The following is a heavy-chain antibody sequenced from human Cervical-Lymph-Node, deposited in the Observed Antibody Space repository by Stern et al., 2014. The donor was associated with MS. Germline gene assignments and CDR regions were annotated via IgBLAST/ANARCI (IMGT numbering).Heavy chain of an antibody. V-gene: IGHV4-61*01. J-gene: IGHJ5*02. CDR2: IYYKGNT. CDR1: IDTINSASYF. Sequence: QVQLQESGPGLVKPSETLSLTCTVSIDTINSASYFWSWYPPPPGHGREWIGYIYYKGNTNYNPPLKSRVTISLDLSTNQFSLRLNAVTTADTAVYYGARDPPSRTASWGQGTLITVSS. CDR3: ARDPPSRTAS.